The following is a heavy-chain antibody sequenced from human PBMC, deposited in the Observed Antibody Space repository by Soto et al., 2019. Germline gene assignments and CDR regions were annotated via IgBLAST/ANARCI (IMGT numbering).Heavy chain of an antibody. CDR1: GFTFSSYG. Sequence: LRLSCAASGFTFSSYGMHWVRQAPGKGLEWVSAISGSGGNTYYADSVKGRFTISRDNSKNTLFLQMNSLRAEDTALYFCAKEMGDYYDSSGSWFDPWGQGTLVTVSS. D-gene: IGHD3-22*01. J-gene: IGHJ5*02. CDR3: AKEMGDYYDSSGSWFDP. V-gene: IGHV3-23*01. CDR2: ISGSGGNT.